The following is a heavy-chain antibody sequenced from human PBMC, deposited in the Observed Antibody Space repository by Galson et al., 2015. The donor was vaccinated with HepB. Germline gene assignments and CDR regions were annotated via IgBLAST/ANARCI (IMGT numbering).Heavy chain of an antibody. J-gene: IGHJ2*01. CDR1: GFTFSNYG. D-gene: IGHD6-19*01. Sequence: SLRLSCAASGFTFSNYGMHWVRQAPGKGLEWVAVISYDGSNKYYADSVKGRFTISRDNSKNTLYLQMNSLRAEETALYYCAKDPYLYSALAGTMAGFDYWGRGTPVTVSS. V-gene: IGHV3-30*18. CDR3: AKDPYLYSALAGTMAGFDY. CDR2: ISYDGSNK.